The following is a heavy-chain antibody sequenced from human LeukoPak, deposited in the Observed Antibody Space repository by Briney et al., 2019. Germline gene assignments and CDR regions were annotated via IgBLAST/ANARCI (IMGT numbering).Heavy chain of an antibody. D-gene: IGHD2-15*01. Sequence: SQTLSLTCAISGDSVSTNSVAWNWIRQSPSRGLEWLGGTYYKSRWYTDYSPSVKSRITINPDTSKNLVSLRLNSVTLEDTAVYYCARDWIRCSGGSCYSTCFDPWGQGTLVTVSS. CDR2: TYYKSRWYT. CDR3: ARDWIRCSGGSCYSTCFDP. V-gene: IGHV6-1*01. CDR1: GDSVSTNSVA. J-gene: IGHJ5*02.